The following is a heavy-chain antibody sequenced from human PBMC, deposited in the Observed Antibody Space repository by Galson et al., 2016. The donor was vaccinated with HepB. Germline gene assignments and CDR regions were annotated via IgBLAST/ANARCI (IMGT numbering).Heavy chain of an antibody. CDR3: AIDPSHWIENPFAL. CDR2: ICGSCGAI. V-gene: IGHV3-23*01. D-gene: IGHD2-2*03. CDR1: GFTFKNFG. Sequence: SLRLSCAASGFTFKNFGMPWVRQAPGKGLEWVSTICGSCGAIYYADSVQGRFTISRDNSTNTLSLQMNSLRAEDTATYYCAIDPSHWIENPFALWGQGTLVTVSS. J-gene: IGHJ4*02.